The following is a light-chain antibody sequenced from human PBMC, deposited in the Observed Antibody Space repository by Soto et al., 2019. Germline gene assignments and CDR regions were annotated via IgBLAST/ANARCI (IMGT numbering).Light chain of an antibody. CDR3: QQYNDWPPIT. CDR2: GAS. Sequence: ELVMTQSPATLSVSAGDRVNLSCRASPSVSSNLAWYPQKPGQAPRLLIYGASTRATDIPSTFSGSGSGTEFTLTISSLQSEDFAVYYCQQYNDWPPITFGQGTRLEMK. V-gene: IGKV3-15*01. CDR1: PSVSSN. J-gene: IGKJ5*01.